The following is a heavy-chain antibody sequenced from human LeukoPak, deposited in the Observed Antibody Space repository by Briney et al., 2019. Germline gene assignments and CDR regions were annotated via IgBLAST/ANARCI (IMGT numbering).Heavy chain of an antibody. CDR1: GFTFSSYS. V-gene: IGHV3-48*02. CDR2: ISSGSSTI. Sequence: GGSLRLSCAASGFTFSSYSMNWVRQAPGKGLEWISYISSGSSTIYYADSVKGRFTISRDNAKNSLYLQMNSLRDEDTAVYYCARGLLAAAGIDYWGQGALVTVSS. CDR3: ARGLLAAAGIDY. D-gene: IGHD6-13*01. J-gene: IGHJ4*02.